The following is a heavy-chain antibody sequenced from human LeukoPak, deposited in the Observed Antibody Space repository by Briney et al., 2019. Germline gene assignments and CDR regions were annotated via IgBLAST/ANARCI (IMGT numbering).Heavy chain of an antibody. D-gene: IGHD3-9*01. CDR2: SSSSSSYT. J-gene: IGHJ3*02. V-gene: IGHV3-11*06. CDR3: ARDKGRYFDWLLPHDAFDI. Sequence: GGSLRLSCAASGFTFSDYYMSWIRQAPGKGLEWVSYSSSSSSYTNYADSVKGRFTISRDNAKNSPYLQMNSLRAEDTAVYYCARDKGRYFDWLLPHDAFDIWGQGTMVTVSS. CDR1: GFTFSDYY.